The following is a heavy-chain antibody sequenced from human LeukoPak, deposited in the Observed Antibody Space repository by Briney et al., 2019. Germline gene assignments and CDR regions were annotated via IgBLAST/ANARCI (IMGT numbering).Heavy chain of an antibody. CDR3: ARSHIVAVTGFAFDI. Sequence: SETLSLTCTVSGGSISSSSYYWGWIRQPPGKGLEWIGSIYYSGSTYYNPSLKSRVTITVDTSKNQFSLKLSSVTAADTTVYYCARSHIVAVTGFAFDIWGQGTLVTVS. J-gene: IGHJ3*02. V-gene: IGHV4-39*01. CDR1: GGSISSSSYY. D-gene: IGHD2-21*02. CDR2: IYYSGST.